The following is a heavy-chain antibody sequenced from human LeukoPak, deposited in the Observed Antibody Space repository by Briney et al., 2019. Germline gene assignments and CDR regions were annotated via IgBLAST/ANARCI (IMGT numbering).Heavy chain of an antibody. CDR2: INHSGST. V-gene: IGHV4-34*01. D-gene: IGHD3/OR15-3a*01. CDR3: ARHMISPYAFDI. J-gene: IGHJ3*02. Sequence: SETLSLTCAVYGGSFSGYYWSWIRQPPGKGPEWIGEINHSGSTNYNPSLKSRVTISVDTSKNQFSLKLSSLTAADTAVYYCARHMISPYAFDIWVQGTMVTVSS. CDR1: GGSFSGYY.